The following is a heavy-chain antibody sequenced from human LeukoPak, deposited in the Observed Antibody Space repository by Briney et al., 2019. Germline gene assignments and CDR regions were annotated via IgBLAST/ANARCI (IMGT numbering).Heavy chain of an antibody. V-gene: IGHV4-39*07. Sequence: PSETLSLTCTVSGGSISSSSYYWGWIRQPPGKGLEWIGSIYYSGSTYYNPSLKSRVTISVDTSKNQFSLKLSSVTAADTAVYYCARGFGTHRSSNIYIWFDPWGQGTLVTVSS. CDR1: GGSISSSSYY. D-gene: IGHD1-1*01. J-gene: IGHJ5*02. CDR2: IYYSGST. CDR3: ARGFGTHRSSNIYIWFDP.